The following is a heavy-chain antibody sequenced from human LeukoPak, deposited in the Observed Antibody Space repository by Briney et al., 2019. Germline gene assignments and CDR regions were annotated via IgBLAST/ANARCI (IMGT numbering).Heavy chain of an antibody. Sequence: GGSLRLSCAASGFTFSSYAMSWVRQAPGNGLEWVSVISNSGGNTYFADSVKGRFTISRDNSKNTVYLEMNSLRAEDTAVYRCAKGDRATYGPNFDYWGQGTLVTVSS. CDR2: ISNSGGNT. J-gene: IGHJ4*02. CDR3: AKGDRATYGPNFDY. D-gene: IGHD3-16*01. V-gene: IGHV3-23*01. CDR1: GFTFSSYA.